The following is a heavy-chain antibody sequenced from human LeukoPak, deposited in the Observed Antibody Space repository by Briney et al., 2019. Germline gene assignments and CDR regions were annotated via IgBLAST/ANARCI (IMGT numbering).Heavy chain of an antibody. V-gene: IGHV3-20*04. CDR2: ISLNGGST. D-gene: IGHD3-22*01. J-gene: IGHJ1*01. CDR3: ARDLRRTMIVVVDEYFQH. CDR1: GFTFGDYG. Sequence: GGSLRLSCVASGFTFGDYGMSWVRQVPGKGLEWVSGISLNGGSTDYGDSVKGRFTISRDNAKNTLYLQMNSLRAEDTAVYYCARDLRRTMIVVVDEYFQHWGQGTLVTVSS.